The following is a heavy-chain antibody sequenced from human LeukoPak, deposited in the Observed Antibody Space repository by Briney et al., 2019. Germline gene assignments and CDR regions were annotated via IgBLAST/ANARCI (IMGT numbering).Heavy chain of an antibody. J-gene: IGHJ3*02. Sequence: PGGSMRLSCTASGFTFSSYSMNWVRQAPGKGLEWVSSISSGSTYMYYADSVKGRFTSSRDNAQNSMYLQMNSLRAEDTAVYYCGRVGGRSKAAKGDAFDIWGQGTMVTVSS. CDR3: GRVGGRSKAAKGDAFDI. D-gene: IGHD6-6*01. CDR1: GFTFSSYS. CDR2: ISSGSTYM. V-gene: IGHV3-21*01.